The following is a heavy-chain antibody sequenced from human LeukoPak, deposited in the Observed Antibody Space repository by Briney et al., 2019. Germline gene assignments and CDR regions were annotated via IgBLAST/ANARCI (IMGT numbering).Heavy chain of an antibody. D-gene: IGHD3-10*01. Sequence: DSVTVTCTVSGYTLTELYMRCVRQPPGRRLEWRGGFVHEDGETIYAQTFKGSVSITKDTSTNSSYMKLRTLTSADTAVYFCATGTYDGITLSQSSRWFDPWGQGTLVTVPS. CDR2: FVHEDGET. CDR3: ATGTYDGITLSQSSRWFDP. V-gene: IGHV1-24*01. J-gene: IGHJ5*02. CDR1: GYTLTELY.